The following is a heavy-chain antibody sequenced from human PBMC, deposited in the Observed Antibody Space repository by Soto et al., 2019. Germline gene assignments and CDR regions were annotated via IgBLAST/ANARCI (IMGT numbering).Heavy chain of an antibody. CDR2: ISFAENIK. CDR1: AFTFSSYA. D-gene: IGHD5-12*01. CDR3: ATQYYSYSTSYRLGYHYALDV. V-gene: IGHV3-30-3*01. Sequence: QVHLVESGGGVVQPGRSLRLSCAASAFTFSSYAMHWVRQAPGKRLEWVAVISFAENIKYYADSVKGRFTISRDNTKSTMDLLMNSLRVEETTVYYCATQYYSYSTSYRLGYHYALDVLGQATTVAVSS. J-gene: IGHJ6*02.